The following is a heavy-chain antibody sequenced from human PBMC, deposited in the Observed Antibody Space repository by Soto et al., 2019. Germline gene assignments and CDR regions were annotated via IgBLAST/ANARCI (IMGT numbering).Heavy chain of an antibody. CDR2: IYYSVST. Sequence: QVHLQESGPGLLKPSQTLSLNCTVSGGSISRGDYYCSWTRQPPGKGLEWIGYIYYSVSTYHNPSLKSRVTPSVETSNQFSLKLTAGTAADTAVYLCVRYYCSCLACFLFGSWGPGTLVTVSS. CDR3: VRYYCSCLACFLFGS. CDR1: GGSISRGDYY. V-gene: IGHV4-30-4*01. J-gene: IGHJ5*01. D-gene: IGHD3-10*01.